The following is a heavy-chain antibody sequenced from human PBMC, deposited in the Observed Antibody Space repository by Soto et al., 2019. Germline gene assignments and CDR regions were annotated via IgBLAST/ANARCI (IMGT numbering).Heavy chain of an antibody. Sequence: SETLSLTCTVSGDSVNGYYWSWIRQPPGRGLECIGYIYYSGSTNYSPSLKSRVTMSVDTSKNQFSLKLSSVTAADTAVYYCARRSRPPPAAKGWFDPWGQGTLVTVSS. V-gene: IGHV4-59*08. D-gene: IGHD2-2*01. J-gene: IGHJ5*02. CDR2: IYYSGST. CDR3: ARRSRPPPAAKGWFDP. CDR1: GDSVNGYY.